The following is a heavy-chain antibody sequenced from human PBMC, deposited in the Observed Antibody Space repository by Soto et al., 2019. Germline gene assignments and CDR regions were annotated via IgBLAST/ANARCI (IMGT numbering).Heavy chain of an antibody. Sequence: GESLKISCNSSGYSSTDYWIGWVRQMPGKGLEWMGIIYPGDSDARYSPSFQGQVTISVDTSINTAFLRWDSLTASDTAMYYCARQADYNILTGYFYYFDYWGQGSLVTVSS. CDR3: ARQADYNILTGYFYYFDY. J-gene: IGHJ4*02. CDR2: IYPGDSDA. V-gene: IGHV5-51*01. D-gene: IGHD3-9*01. CDR1: GYSSTDYW.